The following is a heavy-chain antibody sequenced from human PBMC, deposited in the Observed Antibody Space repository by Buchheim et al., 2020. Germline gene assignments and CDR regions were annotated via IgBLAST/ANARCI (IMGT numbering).Heavy chain of an antibody. J-gene: IGHJ4*02. CDR3: ARSFLDDIVVVPAAIAY. Sequence: EVQLVESGGGLVQPGGSLRLSCGALGFSFSTYSMNWVRQAPGKGLEWVSYINDASSTIYYADSVRGRFTISRDNAKYSLSLQMNSLRDEDTAVYYCARSFLDDIVVVPAAIAYWGQGTL. CDR1: GFSFSTYS. CDR2: INDASSTI. D-gene: IGHD2-2*01. V-gene: IGHV3-48*02.